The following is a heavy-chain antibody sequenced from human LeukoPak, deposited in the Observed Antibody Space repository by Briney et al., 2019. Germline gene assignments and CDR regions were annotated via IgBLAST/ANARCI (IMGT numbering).Heavy chain of an antibody. CDR3: ARTYYDFWSGYYLYYYYYMDV. D-gene: IGHD3-3*01. V-gene: IGHV1-8*02. CDR1: GYTFTSYD. Sequence: ASVKVSCKASGYTFTSYDINWVRQATGQGLEWMGWMNPNSGNTGYAQKFQGRVTMTRKTSISTAYMEGSSLRSEDTAVYYCARTYYDFWSGYYLYYYYYMDVWGKGTTVTVSS. CDR2: MNPNSGNT. J-gene: IGHJ6*03.